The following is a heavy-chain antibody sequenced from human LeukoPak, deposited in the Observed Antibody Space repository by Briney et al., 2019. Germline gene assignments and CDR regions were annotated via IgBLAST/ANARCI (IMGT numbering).Heavy chain of an antibody. J-gene: IGHJ4*02. V-gene: IGHV3-23*01. D-gene: IGHD3-22*01. Sequence: GGSLRLSCAASGFTFSSYAMSWVRQASGKGLEWVSAISGSGGSTYYADSVKGRFTISRDNSKNTLYLQMNSLRAEDTAVYYCAKRSSYYYDSSGYYCDYWGQGTLVTVSS. CDR1: GFTFSSYA. CDR2: ISGSGGST. CDR3: AKRSSYYYDSSGYYCDY.